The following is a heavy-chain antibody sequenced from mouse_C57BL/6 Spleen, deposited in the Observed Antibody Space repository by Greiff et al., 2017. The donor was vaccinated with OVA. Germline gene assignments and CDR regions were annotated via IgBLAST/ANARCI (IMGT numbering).Heavy chain of an antibody. Sequence: VQLKESEGGLVQPGSSMKLSCTASGFTFSDYYMAWVRQVPEKGLEWVANINYDGSSTYYLYSLKSRFIISRYNAKNILYLQMSSLKSEDTATYYCAREAGTRYFDYWGQGTTLTVSS. CDR2: INYDGSST. CDR1: GFTFSDYY. D-gene: IGHD4-1*01. CDR3: AREAGTRYFDY. J-gene: IGHJ2*01. V-gene: IGHV5-16*01.